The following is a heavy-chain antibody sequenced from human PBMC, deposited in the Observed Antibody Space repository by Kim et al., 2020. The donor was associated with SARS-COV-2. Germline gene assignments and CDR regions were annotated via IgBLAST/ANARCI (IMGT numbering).Heavy chain of an antibody. D-gene: IGHD2-2*01. CDR1: GYTLTELS. V-gene: IGHV1-24*01. Sequence: ASVKVSCKVSGYTLTELSMHWVRQAPGKGLEWMGGFDPEDGETIYAQKFQGRVTMTEDTSTDTAYMELSSLRSEDTAVYYCATGPAAISSNWFDPGGQGTLVTVSS. CDR3: ATGPAAISSNWFDP. J-gene: IGHJ5*02. CDR2: FDPEDGET.